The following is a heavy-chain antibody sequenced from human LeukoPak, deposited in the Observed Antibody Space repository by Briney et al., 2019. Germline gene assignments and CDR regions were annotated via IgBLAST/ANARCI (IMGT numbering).Heavy chain of an antibody. D-gene: IGHD6-13*01. J-gene: IGHJ6*02. CDR3: ARAGQQQLVLYYYYYYGMDV. CDR2: MNPNSGNT. V-gene: IGHV1-8*01. CDR1: GYTFTSYD. Sequence: RASVKVSCKASGYTFTSYDINWVRQATGQGLEWMGWMNPNSGNTGYAQKFQGRVTMTRNTSISTAYMELSSLRSEDTAVYYCARAGQQQLVLYYYYYYGMDVWGQGTTVTVSS.